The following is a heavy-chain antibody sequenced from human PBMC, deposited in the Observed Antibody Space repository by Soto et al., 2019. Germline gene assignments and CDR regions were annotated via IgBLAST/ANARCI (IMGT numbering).Heavy chain of an antibody. J-gene: IGHJ6*02. CDR3: ARDRRRAAAGTLYYYYYGMDV. V-gene: IGHV1-46*01. CDR1: GYTFTSYY. D-gene: IGHD6-13*01. CDR2: INPSGGST. Sequence: ASVKVSCKASGYTFTSYYMHWVRQASGQGLEWMGIINPSGGSTSYAQKFQGRVTMTRDTSTSTVYMELSSLRSEDTAVYYCARDRRRAAAGTLYYYYYGMDVWGQGTTVTVSS.